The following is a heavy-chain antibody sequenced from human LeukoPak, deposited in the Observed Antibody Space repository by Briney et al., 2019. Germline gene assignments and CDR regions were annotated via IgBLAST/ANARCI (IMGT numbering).Heavy chain of an antibody. J-gene: IGHJ4*02. D-gene: IGHD5-12*01. CDR1: GFTFDDYA. Sequence: GRSLRLSCAASGFTFDDYAMHWVRQAPGKGLEWVSGISWNSGSIGYADSVKGRFTISRDNAKNSLYLQMNSLRAEDTALYYCAKDSGYDSGHFDYWGQGTPVTVSS. V-gene: IGHV3-9*01. CDR3: AKDSGYDSGHFDY. CDR2: ISWNSGSI.